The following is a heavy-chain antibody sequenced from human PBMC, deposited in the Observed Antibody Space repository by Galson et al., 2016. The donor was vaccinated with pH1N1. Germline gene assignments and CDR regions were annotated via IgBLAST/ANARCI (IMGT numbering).Heavy chain of an antibody. CDR1: GFSLSTRGVG. D-gene: IGHD4-17*01. CDR2: IYWDDDK. Sequence: PALVTPTQTLTLTCTVSGFSLSTRGVGVGWIRQPPGKALEWLAVIYWDDDKRYSPSLKSRLTITKDTSKDQVVLTMTNMDPVDAATYYCARSLYGDYVSNAFDIWGQGTMVTVSS. J-gene: IGHJ3*02. V-gene: IGHV2-5*02. CDR3: ARSLYGDYVSNAFDI.